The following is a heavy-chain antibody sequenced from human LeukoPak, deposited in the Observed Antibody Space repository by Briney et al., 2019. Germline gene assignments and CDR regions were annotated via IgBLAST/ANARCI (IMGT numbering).Heavy chain of an antibody. CDR1: GFTFSSYH. Sequence: TGGSLRLSCAASGFTFSSYHINWVRQAPGKGLEWVSSISSNSDYIYYADSVKGRFTISRDNAKNSLYLQMNSLRAEDTAVYYCARVLLWFGELTPDAFDIWGQGTMVTVSS. J-gene: IGHJ3*02. V-gene: IGHV3-21*01. D-gene: IGHD3-10*01. CDR2: ISSNSDYI. CDR3: ARVLLWFGELTPDAFDI.